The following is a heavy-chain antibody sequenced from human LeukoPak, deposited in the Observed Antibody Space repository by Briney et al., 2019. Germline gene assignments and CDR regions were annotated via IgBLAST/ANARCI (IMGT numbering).Heavy chain of an antibody. CDR3: ARGAVGATIRY. J-gene: IGHJ4*02. Sequence: SETLSLTCTVSGGSISSSSYYWGWIRQPPGKGLEWIGSIYYSGSTYYNPSLKSRVTISVDTSKNQFSLKLSSVTAADTAVYYCARGAVGATIRYWGQGTLVTVSS. D-gene: IGHD1-26*01. CDR1: GGSISSSSYY. V-gene: IGHV4-39*01. CDR2: IYYSGST.